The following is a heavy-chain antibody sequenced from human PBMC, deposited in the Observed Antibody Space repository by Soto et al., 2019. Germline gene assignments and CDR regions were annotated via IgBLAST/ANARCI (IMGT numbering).Heavy chain of an antibody. CDR3: ARVLIPQRYYYYGMDV. Sequence: GGSLRLSCAASGFTFSSYEMNWVRQAAGKGLEWVSYISSGGTITYNADSVKGRFTISRDNAKNSLYLQMNSLRAEDTAVYYCARVLIPQRYYYYGMDVWGQGTKVTVSS. J-gene: IGHJ6*02. CDR2: ISSGGTIT. V-gene: IGHV3-48*03. CDR1: GFTFSSYE. D-gene: IGHD1-1*01.